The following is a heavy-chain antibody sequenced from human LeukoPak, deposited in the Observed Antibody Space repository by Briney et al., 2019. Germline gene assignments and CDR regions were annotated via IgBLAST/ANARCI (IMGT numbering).Heavy chain of an antibody. CDR3: AKALGGDEPPPNHAFDL. CDR1: GFTYHNYA. J-gene: IGHJ3*01. CDR2: ISGGGGRT. Sequence: GGSLRLSCAASGFTYHNYALSWVRQAPGRGLEWVSAISGGGGRTYYADSVTGRFTISRDNSNNTVFLQMNSLRAEDTAVYYCAKALGGDEPPPNHAFDLWGQGTMVTVSS. V-gene: IGHV3-23*01. D-gene: IGHD2-21*02.